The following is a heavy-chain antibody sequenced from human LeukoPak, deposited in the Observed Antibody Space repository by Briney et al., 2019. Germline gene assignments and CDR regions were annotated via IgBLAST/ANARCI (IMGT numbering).Heavy chain of an antibody. CDR2: IHSSGST. J-gene: IGHJ4*02. D-gene: IGHD3-22*01. V-gene: IGHV4-4*09. CDR3: ARGYFDSRHSSNPFDY. CDR1: GDSISGYY. Sequence: SETLSLTCTASGDSISGYYWSWIRQTPEKGLEWIGCIHSSGSTIYNPSLKSRVTISVDTSKKQFSLRLTSVTAADTAVYFCARGYFDSRHSSNPFDYWGQGALVTVSS.